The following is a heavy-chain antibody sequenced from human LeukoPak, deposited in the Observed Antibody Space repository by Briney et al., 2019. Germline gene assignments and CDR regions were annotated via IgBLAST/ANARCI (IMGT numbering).Heavy chain of an antibody. Sequence: SVKVSCKAFGGSFSSEAISWVRQAPGQGLEWMGGVIPIFGTANYAQKFQGRVTITTDESTSTAYMEVSSLRSEDTAVYYCGRKAGDCGGGSCYSIDYWGQGTLVTVSS. CDR2: VIPIFGTA. CDR1: GGSFSSEA. D-gene: IGHD2-15*01. CDR3: GRKAGDCGGGSCYSIDY. J-gene: IGHJ4*02. V-gene: IGHV1-69*05.